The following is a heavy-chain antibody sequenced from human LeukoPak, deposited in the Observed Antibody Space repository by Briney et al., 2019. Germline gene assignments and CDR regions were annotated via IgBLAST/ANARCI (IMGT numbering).Heavy chain of an antibody. CDR1: GYTFTVYY. CDR2: INPNSGGT. V-gene: IGHV1-2*02. CDR3: ARDGEQFVVVPADCYYYYMDV. D-gene: IGHD2-2*01. J-gene: IGHJ6*03. Sequence: ASVKVSCKASGYTFTVYYIHWVRQAPGQGLEWMGWINPNSGGTNYAQKFQGRVTMTRDTSISTAYMELSRLRSDDTAVYYCARDGEQFVVVPADCYYYYMDVWGKGTTVTVSS.